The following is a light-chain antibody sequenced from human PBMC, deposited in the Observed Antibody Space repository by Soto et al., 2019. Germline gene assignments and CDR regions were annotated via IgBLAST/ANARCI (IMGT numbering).Light chain of an antibody. CDR3: QQGHTLPWT. CDR2: DAS. J-gene: IGKJ1*01. Sequence: DIQMTQSPSSLSASVGDRVTMTCRASQGISRYLNWYQLKPGKAPQLLIYDASNLQSGVPSRFSGSGSGTDVTLTIRRLEPEDFASYYCQQGHTLPWTFGQGTKVEIK. CDR1: QGISRY. V-gene: IGKV1-39*01.